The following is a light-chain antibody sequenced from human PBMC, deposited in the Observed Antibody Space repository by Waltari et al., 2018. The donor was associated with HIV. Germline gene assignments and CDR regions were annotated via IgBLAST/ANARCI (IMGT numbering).Light chain of an antibody. J-gene: IGKJ1*01. CDR1: QSVLYSSNNRNH. V-gene: IGKV4-1*01. CDR2: WAS. CDR3: QQYYSSPKT. Sequence: DIVMTQSPDSLAVSLGDRATIDFKSSQSVLYSSNNRNHLAGYQHKAGQPPKLLIAWASTREAGVPDRCSGSGSGTHFTLTISRLQAEDVAVYYCQQYYSSPKTFGQGTKVEIK.